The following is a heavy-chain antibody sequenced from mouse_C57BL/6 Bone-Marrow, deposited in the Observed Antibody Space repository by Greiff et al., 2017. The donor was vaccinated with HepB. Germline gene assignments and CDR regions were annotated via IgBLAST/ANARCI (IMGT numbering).Heavy chain of an antibody. Sequence: QVQLQQPGAELVKPGASVKLSCKASGYTFTSYWMQWVKQRPGQGLEWIGEIDPSDSYTNYNQKFKGKATLTVDTSSSTAYMQLSSLTSEDAAVYYWARRVDYWGQGTTLTGSS. V-gene: IGHV1-50*01. CDR2: IDPSDSYT. J-gene: IGHJ2*01. CDR1: GYTFTSYW. CDR3: ARRVDY.